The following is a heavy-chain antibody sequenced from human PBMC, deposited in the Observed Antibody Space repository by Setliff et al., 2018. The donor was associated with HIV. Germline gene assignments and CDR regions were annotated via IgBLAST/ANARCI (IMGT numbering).Heavy chain of an antibody. CDR2: IYYSGNT. Sequence: SETLSLTCTVSRGSISSSSYYWGWIRQPPGKGLEWIGTIYYSGNTYYNPSLKSRVTISVDTSKNQSSLKLSSVTAADTAVYYCASHLPPYSGNFDYWGHGTLVTVSS. V-gene: IGHV4-39*01. D-gene: IGHD1-26*01. J-gene: IGHJ4*01. CDR1: RGSISSSSYY. CDR3: ASHLPPYSGNFDY.